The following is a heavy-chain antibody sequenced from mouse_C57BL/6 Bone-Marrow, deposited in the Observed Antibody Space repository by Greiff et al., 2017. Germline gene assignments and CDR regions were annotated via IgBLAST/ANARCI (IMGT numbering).Heavy chain of an antibody. D-gene: IGHD1-1*01. CDR1: GYTFTSYW. CDR3: ATGVLYYGWCAY. J-gene: IGHJ3*01. V-gene: IGHV1-55*01. Sequence: QVQLQQPGAELVKPGASVKMSCKASGYTFTSYWITWVKQRPGQGLEWIGDIYPGSGSTNYNEEFKSKATLTVDTSSSTAYMQLSSLTSDDSAVYYCATGVLYYGWCAYWGRGTLVTVSA. CDR2: IYPGSGST.